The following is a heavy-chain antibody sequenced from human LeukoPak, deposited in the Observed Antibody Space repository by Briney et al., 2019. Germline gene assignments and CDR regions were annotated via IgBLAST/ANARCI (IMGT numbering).Heavy chain of an antibody. Sequence: GGSLRLSCAASGFTFSAYSMNWVRQAPGKGLEWISYIGISSGNTKYADSVKGRFTISGDKAKNSLYLQMNSLRVEDTAVYYCARDYKYAFDNWGQGTLVTVSS. V-gene: IGHV3-48*01. CDR2: IGISSGNT. D-gene: IGHD5-24*01. CDR3: ARDYKYAFDN. J-gene: IGHJ4*02. CDR1: GFTFSAYS.